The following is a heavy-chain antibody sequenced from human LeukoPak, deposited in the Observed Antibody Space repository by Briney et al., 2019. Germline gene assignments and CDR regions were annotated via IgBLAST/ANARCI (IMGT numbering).Heavy chain of an antibody. Sequence: GGSLRLSCAASGFTVSSNYMTWVRQAPGKGLEWVSLIYSAGGTYYTDSVKGRFTISRHSSKNTLYLQMNSLRGEDTAVYYCARFLGRITISGVVPYGMDVWGQGTTVTVSS. CDR1: GFTVSSNY. CDR3: ARFLGRITISGVVPYGMDV. D-gene: IGHD3-3*01. J-gene: IGHJ6*02. V-gene: IGHV3-53*04. CDR2: IYSAGGT.